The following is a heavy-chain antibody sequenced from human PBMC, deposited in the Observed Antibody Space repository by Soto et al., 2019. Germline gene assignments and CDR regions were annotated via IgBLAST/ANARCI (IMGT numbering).Heavy chain of an antibody. D-gene: IGHD3-9*01. J-gene: IGHJ6*02. Sequence: EVQLLESGGGLVQPGGSLRLSCAASGFTFSSYAMSWVRQAPGKGLEWVSAISGSGGSTYYADSVKGRFTISRDNSKHTLYLQMNSLRAEDTAVYYCAKVEGDDILTGYYSPLAFYGMDVWGQGTTVTVSS. CDR3: AKVEGDDILTGYYSPLAFYGMDV. CDR2: ISGSGGST. V-gene: IGHV3-23*01. CDR1: GFTFSSYA.